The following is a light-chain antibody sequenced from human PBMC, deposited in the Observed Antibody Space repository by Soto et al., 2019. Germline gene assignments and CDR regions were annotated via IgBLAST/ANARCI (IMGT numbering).Light chain of an antibody. Sequence: DIVVTQSPLSLSVTPGEPASISCRSSQNLLHTNGYNYLDWYLQKAGQSPQLLIYLGSNRASGVPDRFSGSGSGTDFTLKISRVEAEDVGVYYCIQALETPFTFGPGTKVEIK. CDR1: QNLLHTNGYNY. J-gene: IGKJ3*01. CDR2: LGS. V-gene: IGKV2-28*01. CDR3: IQALETPFT.